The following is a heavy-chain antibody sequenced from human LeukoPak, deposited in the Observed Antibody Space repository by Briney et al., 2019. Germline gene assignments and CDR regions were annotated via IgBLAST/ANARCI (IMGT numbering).Heavy chain of an antibody. J-gene: IGHJ4*02. CDR2: ISSSSSYI. V-gene: IGHV3-21*01. CDR1: GFTFSSYE. Sequence: GGSLRLSCAASGFTFSSYEMNWVRQAPGKGLEWVSSISSSSSYIYYADSVKGRFTISRDNAKNSLYLQMNSLRAEDTAVYYCARGQLVVVVAKPFDYWGQGTLVTVSS. D-gene: IGHD2-15*01. CDR3: ARGQLVVVVAKPFDY.